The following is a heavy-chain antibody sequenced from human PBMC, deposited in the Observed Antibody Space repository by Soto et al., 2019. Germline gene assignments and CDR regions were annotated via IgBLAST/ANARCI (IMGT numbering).Heavy chain of an antibody. D-gene: IGHD4-17*01. CDR2: INTGNGQT. V-gene: IGHV1-3*04. Sequence: ASVKVSCKASGYTFTSYAMHWVRQAPGQRLEWMGWINTGNGQTKYSQKLQGRVTITRDTSASTAYMELSSLRSEDTAVYHCARVNGDPYYFDYWGQGTLVTVSS. CDR1: GYTFTSYA. J-gene: IGHJ4*02. CDR3: ARVNGDPYYFDY.